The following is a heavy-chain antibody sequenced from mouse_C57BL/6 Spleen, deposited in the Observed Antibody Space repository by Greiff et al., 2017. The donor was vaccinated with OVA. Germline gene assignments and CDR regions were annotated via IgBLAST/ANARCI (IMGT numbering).Heavy chain of an antibody. J-gene: IGHJ2*01. CDR2: ISDGGSYT. D-gene: IGHD2-10*01. V-gene: IGHV5-4*03. Sequence: EVKLQESGGGLVKPGGSLKLSCAASGFTFSSYAMSWVRQTPEKRLEWVATISDGGSYTYYPDNVKGRFTISRDNAKNNLYLQMSHLKSEDTAMYYCARAYYGNYEDYFDYWGQGTTLTVSS. CDR3: ARAYYGNYEDYFDY. CDR1: GFTFSSYA.